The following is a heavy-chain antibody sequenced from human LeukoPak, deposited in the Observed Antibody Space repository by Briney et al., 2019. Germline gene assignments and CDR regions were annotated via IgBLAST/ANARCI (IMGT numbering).Heavy chain of an antibody. J-gene: IGHJ4*02. Sequence: PGGSLRLSCAASGFTFSSYAMSWVRQAPGKGLEWVANIKQDGSEKYYVDSVKGRFTISRDNAKNSLYLQMNSLRAEDTAVYYCARGYYDSSGYPFDYWGQGTLVTVSS. D-gene: IGHD3-22*01. CDR3: ARGYYDSSGYPFDY. CDR2: IKQDGSEK. V-gene: IGHV3-7*01. CDR1: GFTFSSYA.